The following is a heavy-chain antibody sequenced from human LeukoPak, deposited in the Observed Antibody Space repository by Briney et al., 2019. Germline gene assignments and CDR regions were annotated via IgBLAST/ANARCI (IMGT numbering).Heavy chain of an antibody. V-gene: IGHV3-74*01. CDR2: INTDGSTT. Sequence: GGSLRLSCAASGVTFSSYWMHWVRQAPGKGLVWVSRINTDGSTTSYADSVKGRFTISRDNAKNSLYLQMNSLRAEDTAVYYCARGYDYGPKFDPWGQGTLVTVSS. J-gene: IGHJ5*02. CDR1: GVTFSSYW. D-gene: IGHD4-17*01. CDR3: ARGYDYGPKFDP.